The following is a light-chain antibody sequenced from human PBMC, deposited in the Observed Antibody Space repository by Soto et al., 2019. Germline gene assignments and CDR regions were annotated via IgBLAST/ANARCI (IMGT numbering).Light chain of an antibody. CDR2: DVT. V-gene: IGLV2-14*01. CDR3: CSYAGSYTLGV. J-gene: IGLJ3*02. CDR1: SSDVGGYKY. Sequence: QSALTQPASVSGSPGQSITISCTGTSSDVGGYKYVSWYQLHPGTAPKLVIYDVTNRPSGVSNRFSGSKSGNTASLTISGLQAEDEADYYCCSYAGSYTLGVFGGGTKLTVL.